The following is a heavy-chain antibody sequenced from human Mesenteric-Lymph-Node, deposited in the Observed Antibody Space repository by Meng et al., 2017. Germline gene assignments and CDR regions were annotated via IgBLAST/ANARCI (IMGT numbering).Heavy chain of an antibody. J-gene: IGHJ4*02. D-gene: IGHD2-2*01. CDR1: GWSFSGYY. CDR3: ARTIGGADIVVVPAAYYFDY. CDR2: INHSGST. Sequence: QVQLQQWGAGLLKPSETLSLTFAFYGWSFSGYYWSWIRQPPGKGLEWIGEINHSGSTNYNPSLKSRVTISVDTSKNQFSLKLSSVTAADTAVYYCARTIGGADIVVVPAAYYFDYWGQGTLVTVSS. V-gene: IGHV4-34*01.